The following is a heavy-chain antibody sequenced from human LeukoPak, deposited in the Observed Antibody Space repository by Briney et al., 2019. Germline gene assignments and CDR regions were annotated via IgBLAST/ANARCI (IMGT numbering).Heavy chain of an antibody. CDR2: ISYSGST. D-gene: IGHD3-22*01. J-gene: IGHJ4*02. CDR3: ARDLRNYYDNTARGLFDY. CDR1: SGSISSRNYY. Sequence: KPSETLSLTCTGSSGSISSRNYYWGWIRQPPGAGLEWIGSISYSGSTYYNPSLKSRVTMSVDTSKNQFSLRLSSVTAADTAVYYCARDLRNYYDNTARGLFDYWGQGTLVTVSS. V-gene: IGHV4-39*07.